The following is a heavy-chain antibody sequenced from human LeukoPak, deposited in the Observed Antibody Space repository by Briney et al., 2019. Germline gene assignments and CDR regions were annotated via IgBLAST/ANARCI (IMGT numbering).Heavy chain of an antibody. CDR3: AKETYYDSSGAPLFDY. V-gene: IGHV3-23*01. J-gene: IGHJ4*02. Sequence: PGGSLGLSCAASGFTFSNYAMSWVRQAPGKGLEWVSAISGSGGSTYYPDSVKGRFTISRDNSKNTLYLQMNSLRAEDTAVYYCAKETYYDSSGAPLFDYWGQGTLVTVSS. D-gene: IGHD3-22*01. CDR1: GFTFSNYA. CDR2: ISGSGGST.